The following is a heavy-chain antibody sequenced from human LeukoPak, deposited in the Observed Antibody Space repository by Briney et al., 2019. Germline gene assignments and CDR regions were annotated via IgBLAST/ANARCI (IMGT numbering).Heavy chain of an antibody. D-gene: IGHD3-3*01. CDR3: ARGNYDFWSGYQNFDY. CDR1: GYSFTGHY. J-gene: IGHJ4*02. CDR2: INPNSGGT. V-gene: IGHV1-2*02. Sequence: GASVKVSCKSSGYSFTGHYMHWVRQAPGQGLEWMGWINPNSGGTNYAQKFQGRVTMTRDTSISTAYMELSRLRSDDTAVYYCARGNYDFWSGYQNFDYWGQGTLVTVSS.